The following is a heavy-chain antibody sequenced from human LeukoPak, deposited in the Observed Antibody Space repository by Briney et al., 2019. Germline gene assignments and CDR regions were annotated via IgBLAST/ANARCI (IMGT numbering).Heavy chain of an antibody. D-gene: IGHD3-10*01. CDR1: GGSISSGGYY. J-gene: IGHJ4*02. CDR3: ARDTVRGVIITV. Sequence: SETLSLTCTVSGGSISSGGYYWSWIRQPPGKGLEWIGYIYHSGSTYYNPSLKSRVTISVDRSKNQFSLKLSSVTAADTAVYYCARDTVRGVIITVWGQGTLVTVSS. V-gene: IGHV4-30-2*01. CDR2: IYHSGST.